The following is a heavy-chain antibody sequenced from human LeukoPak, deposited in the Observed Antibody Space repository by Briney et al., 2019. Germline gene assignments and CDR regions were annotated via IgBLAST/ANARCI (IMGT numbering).Heavy chain of an antibody. CDR2: ISGSGGST. CDR3: AKDRAPAAGAFDY. J-gene: IGHJ4*02. V-gene: IGHV3-23*01. Sequence: GGSLRLSCAASGFTFSNYAMSWVRQAPGKGLEWVSGISGSGGSTYYADSVKGRFTISRDNSKNTLYLQMNSLRAEDTAVYYCAKDRAPAAGAFDYWGQGTLVTVSP. D-gene: IGHD6-13*01. CDR1: GFTFSNYA.